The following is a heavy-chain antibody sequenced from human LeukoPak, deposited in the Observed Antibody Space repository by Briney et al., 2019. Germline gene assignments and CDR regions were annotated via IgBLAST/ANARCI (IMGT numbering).Heavy chain of an antibody. V-gene: IGHV3-74*03. CDR2: LNGDGSTT. Sequence: GGSLRLSCAASGFTFSSYWMYWVRQAPGKGPVWVSCLNGDGSTTTYADSVKGRFTVSRDNAKNTLYLQMNSLRADDTAVYYCARVGYYDSSGWNYGMDVWGQGTTVTVSS. CDR1: GFTFSSYW. J-gene: IGHJ6*02. D-gene: IGHD3-22*01. CDR3: ARVGYYDSSGWNYGMDV.